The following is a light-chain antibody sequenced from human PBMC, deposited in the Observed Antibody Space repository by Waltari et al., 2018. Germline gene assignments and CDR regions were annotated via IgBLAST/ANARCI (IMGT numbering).Light chain of an antibody. Sequence: EIVLTQSPGTLSLSPGERATLSCRASQSVSKYLAWYQQKPGQAPRLLIYHASTRAAGIPDRFSGSGYGTDFSLTISRLEAEDFAVYYCQHYVSLPATFGQGTKVEI. CDR1: QSVSKY. CDR2: HAS. V-gene: IGKV3-20*01. J-gene: IGKJ1*01. CDR3: QHYVSLPAT.